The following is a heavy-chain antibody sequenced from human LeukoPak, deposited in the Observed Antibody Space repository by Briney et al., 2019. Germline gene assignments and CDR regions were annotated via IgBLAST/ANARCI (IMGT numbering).Heavy chain of an antibody. CDR3: ARASLRFLEWLNTDNFDY. J-gene: IGHJ4*02. D-gene: IGHD3-3*01. Sequence: VRQAPGXGXEWVXNIKQDGSEKYYVDSVKGRFTISRDNAKNSLYLQMNSLRAEDTAVYYCARASLRFLEWLNTDNFDYWGQGTLVTVSS. CDR2: IKQDGSEK. V-gene: IGHV3-7*03.